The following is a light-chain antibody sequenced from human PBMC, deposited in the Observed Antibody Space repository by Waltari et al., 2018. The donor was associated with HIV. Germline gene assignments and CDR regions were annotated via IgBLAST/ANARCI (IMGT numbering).Light chain of an antibody. CDR1: NIGSKS. Sequence: SYALTQPPSVSVAPGQTARITCAGTNIGSKSVPWYQQKPGQAPVLVVYDDSDRPSGIPELFSGSNSGTTATLTISRVEAGDEADYYCQVWDDSSDHVVFGGGTKLTVL. CDR3: QVWDDSSDHVV. J-gene: IGLJ2*01. CDR2: DDS. V-gene: IGLV3-21*02.